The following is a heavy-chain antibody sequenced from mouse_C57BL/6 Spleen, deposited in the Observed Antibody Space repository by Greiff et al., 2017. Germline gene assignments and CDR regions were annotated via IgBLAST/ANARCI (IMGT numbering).Heavy chain of an antibody. V-gene: IGHV5-17*01. CDR1: GFTFSDYG. D-gene: IGHD4-1*01. CDR2: ISSGSSTI. J-gene: IGHJ4*01. Sequence: EVQLVASGGGLVKPGGSLKLSCAASGFTFSDYGMHWVRQAPEKGLEWVAYISSGSSTISSADTAKGRFTISSDNAKNTLILQRTGVKSEDTAMYYRARRAGTRAKDCWGQGTSVNDAS. CDR3: ARRAGTRAKDC.